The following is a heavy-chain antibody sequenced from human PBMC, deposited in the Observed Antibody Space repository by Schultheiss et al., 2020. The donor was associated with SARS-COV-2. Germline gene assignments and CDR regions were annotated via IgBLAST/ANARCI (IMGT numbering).Heavy chain of an antibody. CDR1: GYTFTSYG. CDR3: ARVAFVVVPAAKGGFDP. CDR2: ISAYNGNT. D-gene: IGHD2-2*01. J-gene: IGHJ5*02. Sequence: GESLKISCKASGYTFTSYGISWVRQAPGQGLEWMGWISAYNGNTNYAQKLQGRVTMTTDTSTSTAYMELRSLRSDDTAVYYCARVAFVVVPAAKGGFDPWGQGTLVTVSS. V-gene: IGHV1-18*01.